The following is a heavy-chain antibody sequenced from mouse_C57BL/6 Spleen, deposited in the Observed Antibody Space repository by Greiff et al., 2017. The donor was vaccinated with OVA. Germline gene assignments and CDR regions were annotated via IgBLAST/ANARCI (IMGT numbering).Heavy chain of an antibody. Sequence: EVKLVESGGGLVKPGGSLKLSCAASGFTFSDYGMHWVRQAPEKGLEWVAYISSGSSTIYYADTVTGRFTISRDNAKNTLFLQMTSLRSEDTAMYYCARIITTVVEDAMDYWGQGTSVTVSS. CDR3: ARIITTVVEDAMDY. J-gene: IGHJ4*01. CDR1: GFTFSDYG. CDR2: ISSGSSTI. D-gene: IGHD1-1*01. V-gene: IGHV5-17*01.